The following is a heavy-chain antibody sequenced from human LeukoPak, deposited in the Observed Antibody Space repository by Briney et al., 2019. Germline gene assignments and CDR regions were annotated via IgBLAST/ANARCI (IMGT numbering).Heavy chain of an antibody. CDR3: ARVDAASLAVHY. Sequence: ASVKVSCKASGYTFAGYYMHWVRQAPGQGLEWMGRINPNSGGTDSGQNFQGRVTMTRDTSISTAYMELSSLTFDDTAVYYCARVDAASLAVHYWGQGTLVTVSS. CDR1: GYTFAGYY. J-gene: IGHJ4*02. V-gene: IGHV1-2*02. D-gene: IGHD6-13*01. CDR2: INPNSGGT.